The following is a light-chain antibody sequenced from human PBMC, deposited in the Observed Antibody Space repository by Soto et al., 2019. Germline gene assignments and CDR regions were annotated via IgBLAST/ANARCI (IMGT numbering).Light chain of an antibody. Sequence: EIVLTQSPGTLSLSPGERATLSCRASQSVSSSYLAWYQQKPGQAPRLLIYGASSRATGIPDRFSGSGSGTEFTLTISSLQSEDFTVYSCLQYHNLWAFGQGTKVEIK. V-gene: IGKV3-20*01. CDR3: LQYHNLWA. CDR2: GAS. CDR1: QSVSSSY. J-gene: IGKJ1*01.